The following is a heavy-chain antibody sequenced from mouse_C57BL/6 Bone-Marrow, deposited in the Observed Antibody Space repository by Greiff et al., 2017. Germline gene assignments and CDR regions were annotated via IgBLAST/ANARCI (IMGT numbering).Heavy chain of an antibody. Sequence: QVQLQQSGAELARPGASVLLYCKASGYTFTSYGLSWVKQRTGQGLEWIGEIYPRSGNTYYNEKFKGKATLTADKSSSTAYMELRSLTSEDSAVYFCARENYGSSYGYWGQGTTLTVSS. CDR2: IYPRSGNT. V-gene: IGHV1-81*01. CDR3: ARENYGSSYGY. D-gene: IGHD1-1*01. CDR1: GYTFTSYG. J-gene: IGHJ2*01.